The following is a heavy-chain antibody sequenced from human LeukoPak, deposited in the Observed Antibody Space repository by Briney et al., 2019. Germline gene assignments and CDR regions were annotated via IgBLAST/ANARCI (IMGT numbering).Heavy chain of an antibody. Sequence: PSETLSLTCTVSGGSISSGGYYWSWIRQHPGKGLEWIRYIYYSGSTYYNPSLKSRVTISVDTSKNQFSLKLSSVTAADTAVYYCARDRADYGDSYYFDYWGQGTLVTVSS. J-gene: IGHJ4*02. V-gene: IGHV4-31*03. CDR3: ARDRADYGDSYYFDY. CDR2: IYYSGST. D-gene: IGHD4-17*01. CDR1: GGSISSGGYY.